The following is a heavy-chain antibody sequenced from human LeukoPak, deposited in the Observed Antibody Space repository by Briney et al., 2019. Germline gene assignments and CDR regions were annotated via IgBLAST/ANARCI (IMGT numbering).Heavy chain of an antibody. CDR2: IHTSGST. CDR1: GGSISSYY. J-gene: IGHJ5*02. D-gene: IGHD5-12*01. Sequence: SETLSLTCTFSGGSISSYYWSWIRQPAGRGLEWIGRIHTSGSTNYNPSLKSRVTISVDTSKNQFSLKLSSVTAADTAVYYCARGRYSGYDYWFDPWGQGTLVAVSS. V-gene: IGHV4-4*07. CDR3: ARGRYSGYDYWFDP.